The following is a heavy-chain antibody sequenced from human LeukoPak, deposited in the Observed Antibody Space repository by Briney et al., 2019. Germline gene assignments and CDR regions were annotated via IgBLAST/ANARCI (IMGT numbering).Heavy chain of an antibody. D-gene: IGHD3-22*01. CDR1: GFTFSSYV. J-gene: IGHJ4*02. CDR3: AKAREPYYDNSGIDH. V-gene: IGHV3-23*01. Sequence: PGGSLRLSCAASGFTFSSYVMSWVRQAPGKGLEWVSIISGRGSSTYYADSVKGRFTIPRDNSKNTLYLQMNSLRAEDTAIFYCAKAREPYYDNSGIDHWGQGTLVTVSS. CDR2: ISGRGSST.